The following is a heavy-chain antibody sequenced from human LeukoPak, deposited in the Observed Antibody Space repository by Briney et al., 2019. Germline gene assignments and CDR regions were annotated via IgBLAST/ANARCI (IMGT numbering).Heavy chain of an antibody. CDR1: GGTFSSYA. Sequence: GASVKVSCKASGGTFSSYAISWVRQAPGQGLEWMGGIIPIFGTANYAQKFQGRVTITADESTSTAYMELSSLRSEDTAVYYCARGVRFSDFYYYMDVWGQGTTVTVSS. CDR3: ARGVRFSDFYYYMDV. CDR2: IIPIFGTA. V-gene: IGHV1-69*13. J-gene: IGHJ6*03. D-gene: IGHD3-3*01.